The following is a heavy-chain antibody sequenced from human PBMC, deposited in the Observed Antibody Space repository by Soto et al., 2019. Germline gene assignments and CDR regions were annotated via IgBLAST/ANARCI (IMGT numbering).Heavy chain of an antibody. V-gene: IGHV3-30-3*01. CDR2: ISSDGSNK. D-gene: IGHD6-19*01. J-gene: IGHJ4*02. CDR1: GFTFSSYA. Sequence: PGGSLRLSCAASGFTFSSYAIHWVRQAPGKGLEWVALISSDGSNKYYADSVKGRFTISRDSSKNTLYLQMNSLRTEDTAVYYCERLLRSIAVAGPLDYWGQGTLVTVSS. CDR3: ERLLRSIAVAGPLDY.